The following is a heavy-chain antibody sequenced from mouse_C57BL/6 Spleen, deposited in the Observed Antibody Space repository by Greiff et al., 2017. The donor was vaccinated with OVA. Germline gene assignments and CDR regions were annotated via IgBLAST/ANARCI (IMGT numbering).Heavy chain of an antibody. CDR3: TTSYYGSSYEFDY. V-gene: IGHV14-1*01. CDR2: IDPEDGDT. D-gene: IGHD1-1*01. Sequence: VQLKQSGPELVKPGASVKISCKASGYAFSSSWMHWVKQRPEQGLEWIGRIDPEDGDTEYAPKFQGKATMTADTSSNTAYLQLSSLTSEDTAVYYCTTSYYGSSYEFDYWGQGTTLTVSS. J-gene: IGHJ2*01. CDR1: GYAFSSSW.